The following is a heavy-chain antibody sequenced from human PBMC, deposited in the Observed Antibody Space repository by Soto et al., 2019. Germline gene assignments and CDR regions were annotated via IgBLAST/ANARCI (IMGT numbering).Heavy chain of an antibody. Sequence: QVQLVESGGGVVQSGRSLRLSCAASGFTFSPYPMHWVRQAPGKGLEWVAVVSYDETSKYYADSVKGRFTISRDNSKNXLXLQMNSLGPEDTAVYYCVRCWGSGDGSNLGYNWLDPWGQGTLVTVSS. CDR3: VRCWGSGDGSNLGYNWLDP. D-gene: IGHD3-16*01. CDR2: VSYDETSK. CDR1: GFTFSPYP. J-gene: IGHJ5*02. V-gene: IGHV3-30-3*01.